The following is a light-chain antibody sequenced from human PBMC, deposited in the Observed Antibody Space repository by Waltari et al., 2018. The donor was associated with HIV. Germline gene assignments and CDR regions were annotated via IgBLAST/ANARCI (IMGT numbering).Light chain of an antibody. CDR2: LGS. CDR1: QSLLLSSGYNY. CDR3: MQALQTPLT. Sequence: DIVMTQSPLSLPVTAGEPASISCRSSQSLLLSSGYNYLDWYFQKPGQSPQLLVYLGSNRASGVPDRFSGSGSGTNFTLKIRRVDTENVGIYYCMQALQTPLTFGGGTKVEI. J-gene: IGKJ4*01. V-gene: IGKV2-28*01.